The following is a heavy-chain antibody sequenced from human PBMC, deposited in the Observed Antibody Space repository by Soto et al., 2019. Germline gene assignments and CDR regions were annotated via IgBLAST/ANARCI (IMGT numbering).Heavy chain of an antibody. V-gene: IGHV1-69*19. J-gene: IGHJ4*02. D-gene: IGHD3-10*01. CDR3: AREVQVHTPAFVY. Sequence: QVQLVQSGAEMKKPGSSVKVSCQSSGGTFNTYAMNWLRQAPGQGPEWMGDIYPMFGAANYAPKFQGRVTITADESTGTADMQLSSLSSEDTALYFCAREVQVHTPAFVYWGQGTLVTVSS. CDR1: GGTFNTYA. CDR2: IYPMFGAA.